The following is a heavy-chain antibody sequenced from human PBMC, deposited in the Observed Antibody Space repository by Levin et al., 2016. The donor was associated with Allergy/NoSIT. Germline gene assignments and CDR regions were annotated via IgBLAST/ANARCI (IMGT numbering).Heavy chain of an antibody. V-gene: IGHV2-70*11. Sequence: SGPTLVKPTQTLTLTCTFSGFSLSASGMCVSWIRQPPGKALEWLARIDWDDDKYYSTSLKTRLTISKDTSKNQVVLTMTNMDPVDTGTYYCARMRTGYYSFDYWGQGTLVTVSS. CDR1: GFSLSASGMC. CDR3: ARMRTGYYSFDY. J-gene: IGHJ4*02. CDR2: IDWDDDK. D-gene: IGHD3/OR15-3a*01.